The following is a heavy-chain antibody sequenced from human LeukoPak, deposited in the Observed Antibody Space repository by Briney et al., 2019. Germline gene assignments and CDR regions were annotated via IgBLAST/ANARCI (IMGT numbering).Heavy chain of an antibody. Sequence: NPSETLSLTCTVSGGSISSGDYYGSWIRQPPGKGLEWIGYIYYSGSTYYNPSLKSRVTISVDTSKNQFSLKLSSVAAADTAVYYCARVVITYYFDYWGQGTLVTVSS. CDR1: GGSISSGDYY. CDR2: IYYSGST. CDR3: ARVVITYYFDY. D-gene: IGHD3-22*01. J-gene: IGHJ4*02. V-gene: IGHV4-30-4*08.